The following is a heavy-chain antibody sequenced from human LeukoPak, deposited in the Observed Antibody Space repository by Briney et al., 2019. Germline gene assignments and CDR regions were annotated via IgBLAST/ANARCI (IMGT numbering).Heavy chain of an antibody. CDR1: GDTLKSNA. D-gene: IGHD5-12*01. V-gene: IGHV1-69*05. Sequence: SVKVSCKASGDTLKSNAVNWVRQAPGRGLEWMGGMIPTFGTIIYAPRFQGRVTINTDDSTSTGYMELTRLKSDDTAVYYCATLAYSGFGPRSVSDYWGQGTLVIVSS. CDR2: MIPTFGTI. J-gene: IGHJ4*02. CDR3: ATLAYSGFGPRSVSDY.